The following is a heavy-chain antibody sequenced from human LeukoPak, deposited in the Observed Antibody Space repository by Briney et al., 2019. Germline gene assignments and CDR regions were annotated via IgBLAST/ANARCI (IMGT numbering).Heavy chain of an antibody. CDR1: GGSIRCGSHY. Sequence: SETLSLTCTVSGGSIRCGSHYWAWIRQPPGKGLEWIGSIYYSGSTYYNPSLENRVTISIDTSKNHFSLKLSSLSAADTSVYYCAKRDDSGGNLVDLWGQGTLVTVS. D-gene: IGHD3-22*01. J-gene: IGHJ4*02. CDR2: IYYSGST. CDR3: AKRDDSGGNLVDL. V-gene: IGHV4-39*02.